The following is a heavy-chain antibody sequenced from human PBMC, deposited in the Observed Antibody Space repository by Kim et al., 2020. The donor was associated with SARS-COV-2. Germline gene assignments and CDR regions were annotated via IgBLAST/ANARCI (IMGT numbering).Heavy chain of an antibody. J-gene: IGHJ3*01. D-gene: IGHD6-19*01. CDR2: IRSKANSYAT. CDR3: ARVNPIAGGWYDAFDL. CDR1: GFTLSGST. Sequence: GGSLRLSCAASGFTLSGSTVHWVRQASGKGLEWVGRIRSKANSYATAYAASVKNRITISSDDSKNKGYLQMNSLKTEDTAVYYCARVNPIAGGWYDAFDLWGPGKMVTVSS. V-gene: IGHV3-73*01.